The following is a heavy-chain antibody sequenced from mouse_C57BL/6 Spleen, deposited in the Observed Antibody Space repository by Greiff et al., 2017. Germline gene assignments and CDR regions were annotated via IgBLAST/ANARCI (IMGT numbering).Heavy chain of an antibody. J-gene: IGHJ2*01. CDR1: GYTFTSYW. CDR3: ASPVVATDY. D-gene: IGHD1-1*01. Sequence: QVQLKQPGAELVKPGASVTLSCKASGYTFTSYWMHWVKQRPGQGLEWIGMIHPNSGSTNYNEKFKSKATLTVDKSSSTAYMQLSSLTSEDSAVYYCASPVVATDYWGQGTTLTVSS. CDR2: IHPNSGST. V-gene: IGHV1-64*01.